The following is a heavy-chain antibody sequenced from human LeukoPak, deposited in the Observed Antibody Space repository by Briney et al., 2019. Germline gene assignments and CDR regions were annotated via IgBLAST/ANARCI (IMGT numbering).Heavy chain of an antibody. D-gene: IGHD2-15*01. J-gene: IGHJ5*02. CDR3: ARLFPLANWFDP. CDR1: EYSFTSYW. V-gene: IGHV5-51*01. CDR2: IYPGDSDT. Sequence: GASLKISCKGSEYSFTSYWIGWVRPMPGKGLEWMGIIYPGDSDTRYSPSFQGQVTISADKSISTAYLQWSSLKASDTAMYYCARLFPLANWFDPWGQGTLVTVSS.